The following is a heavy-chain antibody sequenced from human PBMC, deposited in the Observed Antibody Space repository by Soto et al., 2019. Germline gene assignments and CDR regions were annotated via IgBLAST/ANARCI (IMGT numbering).Heavy chain of an antibody. CDR2: ISSSSSTI. Sequence: VQLVESGGGLVQPGGSLRLSCAASGFTFSSYSMNWVRQAPGKGLEWVSYISSSSSTIYYADSVKGRFTISRDNAKNSLYLQMNSLRDEDTAVYYCARDYHITIFGVVNYFDYWGQGTLVTVSS. V-gene: IGHV3-48*02. CDR3: ARDYHITIFGVVNYFDY. J-gene: IGHJ4*02. D-gene: IGHD3-3*01. CDR1: GFTFSSYS.